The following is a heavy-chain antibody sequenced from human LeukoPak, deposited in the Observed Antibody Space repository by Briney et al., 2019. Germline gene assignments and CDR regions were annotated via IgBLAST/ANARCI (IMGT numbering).Heavy chain of an antibody. J-gene: IGHJ3*02. D-gene: IGHD3-22*01. Sequence: PGGSLRLSCAASGFTFSSYSMNWVRQAPGKGLEWVSYISSSGSTIYYADSVKGRFTISRDNAKNSLYLQMNSLRAEDTAVYYCARTTYYYDSSGQPGAFDIWGQGTMVTVSS. V-gene: IGHV3-48*04. CDR1: GFTFSSYS. CDR2: ISSSGSTI. CDR3: ARTTYYYDSSGQPGAFDI.